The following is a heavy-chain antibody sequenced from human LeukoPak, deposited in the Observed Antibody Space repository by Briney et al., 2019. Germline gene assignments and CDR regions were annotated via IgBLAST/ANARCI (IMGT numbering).Heavy chain of an antibody. D-gene: IGHD2-2*02. CDR3: ARIIAVVPAAISGWFDP. V-gene: IGHV4-31*03. J-gene: IGHJ5*02. CDR1: GGSISSGGYY. CDR2: SYYSGST. Sequence: SETLSLTCTVSGGSISSGGYYWSWIRQHPGKGLEWIGYSYYSGSTYYNPSLKSRVTISVDTSKNQYSLKPSTVTAADTAVYYCARIIAVVPAAISGWFDPWGQGTLVTVSS.